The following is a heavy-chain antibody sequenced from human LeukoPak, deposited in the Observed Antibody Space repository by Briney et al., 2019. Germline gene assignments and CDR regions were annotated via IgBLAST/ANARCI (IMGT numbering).Heavy chain of an antibody. J-gene: IGHJ4*02. V-gene: IGHV3-23*01. CDR3: ARVTPKSVFDY. CDR2: ISASGGSS. Sequence: GGTLRLSCAASGFTFSDYGLSWVRQAPGKGLEWVSTISASGGSSYYADSVKDRFTIYRDNSKETLHLQMNSLRAEDTAIYYCARVTPKSVFDYWGQGTLVTVSS. CDR1: GFTFSDYG.